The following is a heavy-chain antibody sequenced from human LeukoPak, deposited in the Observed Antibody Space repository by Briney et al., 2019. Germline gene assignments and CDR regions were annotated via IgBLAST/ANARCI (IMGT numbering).Heavy chain of an antibody. CDR3: ARGIYYSSTNWFDP. V-gene: IGHV3-48*03. D-gene: IGHD6-13*01. J-gene: IGHJ5*02. CDR1: GFTFSNYE. Sequence: GGSLRLSCAASGFTFSNYEMTWVRQAPGKGLEWVSKISTSGSTRIYADSVKGRFTISRDNAKNSLYLQMNSLRAEDTAVYYCARGIYYSSTNWFDPWGQGTLVTVSS. CDR2: ISTSGSTR.